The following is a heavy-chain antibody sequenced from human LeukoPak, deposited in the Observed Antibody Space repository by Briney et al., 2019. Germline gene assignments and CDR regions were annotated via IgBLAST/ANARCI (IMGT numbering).Heavy chain of an antibody. CDR3: ARAPGHYDFWSGYMYYFDY. CDR2: ISSSGSTI. CDR1: GFTFSDYY. V-gene: IGHV3-11*01. Sequence: PGGSLRLSCAASGFTFSDYYMSWIRQAPGKGLEWVSYISSSGSTIYYADSVKGRFTISRDNAKNSLYLQMNSLRAEDTAVYYCARAPGHYDFWSGYMYYFDYWGQGTLVTVSS. J-gene: IGHJ4*02. D-gene: IGHD3-3*01.